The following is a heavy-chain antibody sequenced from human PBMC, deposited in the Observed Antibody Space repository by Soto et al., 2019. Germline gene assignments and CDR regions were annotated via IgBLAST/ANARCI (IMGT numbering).Heavy chain of an antibody. CDR2: ISAYNGNT. D-gene: IGHD3-9*01. Sequence: ASVKVSCKASGYTFTSYGISWVRQAPGQGLEWMGWISAYNGNTNYAQKLQGRVTMTTDTSTSTAYMELRSLRSDDTAVYYCARESPDDILTGYYSGDAFDIWGQGTMVTVSS. CDR1: GYTFTSYG. V-gene: IGHV1-18*01. J-gene: IGHJ3*02. CDR3: ARESPDDILTGYYSGDAFDI.